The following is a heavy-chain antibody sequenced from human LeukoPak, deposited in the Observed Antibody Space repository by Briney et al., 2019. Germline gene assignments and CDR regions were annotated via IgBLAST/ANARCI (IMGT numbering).Heavy chain of an antibody. J-gene: IGHJ1*01. V-gene: IGHV3-74*01. Sequence: QSGGSLRLSCAASGFTVSSIHMVWVRQAPGKGLVWVSRINSDGSSTSYADSVKGRFTISRDNAKNTLYLQMNSLRAEDTAVYYCAREGCSSTSCYYFQHWGQGTLVTVSS. CDR2: INSDGSST. CDR1: GFTVSSIH. D-gene: IGHD2-2*01. CDR3: AREGCSSTSCYYFQH.